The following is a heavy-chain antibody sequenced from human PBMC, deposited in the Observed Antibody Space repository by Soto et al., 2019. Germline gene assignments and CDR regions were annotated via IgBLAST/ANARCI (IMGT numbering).Heavy chain of an antibody. J-gene: IGHJ4*02. CDR2: IKQDGSEK. D-gene: IGHD3-10*01. V-gene: IGHV3-7*01. Sequence: EVQLVESGGGLVQPGGSLRLSCAASGFTFSSYWMSWVRQAPGKGLEWVANIKQDGSEKYYVDSVKGRFTISRDNAKNSLYLQMNSLRAEDTAVYYCARDSHGFSTIWFGELQRGGLDYWGQGTLVTVSS. CDR3: ARDSHGFSTIWFGELQRGGLDY. CDR1: GFTFSSYW.